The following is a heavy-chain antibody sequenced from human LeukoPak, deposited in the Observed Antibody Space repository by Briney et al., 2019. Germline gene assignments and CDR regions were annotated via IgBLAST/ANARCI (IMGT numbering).Heavy chain of an antibody. CDR2: IYTSGST. CDR3: ARETTLFFFDY. J-gene: IGHJ4*02. V-gene: IGHV4-4*07. Sequence: SETLSLTCTVSGGSISSYYWSWIRQPAGKGLEWIGRIYTSGSTNYNPSLKSRVTISVDKSKNQFSLKLSSVTAADTAVYYCARETTLFFFDYWGRGTLVTVSS. D-gene: IGHD4-17*01. CDR1: GGSISSYY.